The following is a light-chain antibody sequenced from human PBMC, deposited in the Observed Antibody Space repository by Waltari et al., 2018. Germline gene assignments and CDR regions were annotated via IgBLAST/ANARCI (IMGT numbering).Light chain of an antibody. J-gene: IGLJ2*01. CDR2: EGS. V-gene: IGLV2-8*01. CDR3: ASRGASKV. CDR1: SSTVGDYKY. Sequence: QSALTQPPSASGSPGQSVNISCTGTSSTVGDYKYVSWYQQHPGKAPKLLIYEGSKRASGVPDRFAGAKSGNTASLTVSGLQAEDESEYYFASRGASKVFGGGTKLTVL.